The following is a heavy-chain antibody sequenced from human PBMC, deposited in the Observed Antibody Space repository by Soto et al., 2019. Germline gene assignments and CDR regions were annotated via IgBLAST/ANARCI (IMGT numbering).Heavy chain of an antibody. CDR3: AKMRGDGYNYFDY. Sequence: QVQLVQSGAEVRKPGASVKVSCKSSGYTFSDYYIYWVRQAPGQGLEWMGKINPSGGSTTYAQKFLCRVTMTRDTSTSTVYMELSSLRSEDTAVYFCAKMRGDGYNYFDYWGQGTLVTVSS. CDR2: INPSGGST. J-gene: IGHJ4*02. V-gene: IGHV1-46*01. CDR1: GYTFSDYY. D-gene: IGHD5-12*01.